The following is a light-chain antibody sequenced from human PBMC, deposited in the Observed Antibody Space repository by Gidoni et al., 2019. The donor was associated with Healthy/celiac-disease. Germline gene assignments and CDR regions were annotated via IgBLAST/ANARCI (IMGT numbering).Light chain of an antibody. Sequence: GHSSYAIAWHQQQPEKGPRYLMKLNSDGSHSKGDGITDRFSGSSSGAERYLTISSLQSEDEADYYCQTWGTGIVVFGGGTKLTVL. V-gene: IGLV4-69*01. CDR1: GHSSYA. J-gene: IGLJ2*01. CDR3: QTWGTGIVV. CDR2: LNSDGSH.